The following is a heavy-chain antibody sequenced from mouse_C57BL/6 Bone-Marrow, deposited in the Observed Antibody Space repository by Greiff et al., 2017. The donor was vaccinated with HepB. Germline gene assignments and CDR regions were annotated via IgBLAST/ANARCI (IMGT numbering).Heavy chain of an antibody. V-gene: IGHV1-69*01. Sequence: QVQLQQPGAELVMPGASVKLSCKASGYTFTSYWMHWVKQRPGQGLEWIGEIDPSASYTNYNQKFKGKSTLPVDKSSSTAYMQLSSLTSEDSAVYYCANVHYYGSSSSYWYFDVWGTGTTVTVSS. CDR2: IDPSASYT. D-gene: IGHD1-1*01. CDR1: GYTFTSYW. CDR3: ANVHYYGSSSSYWYFDV. J-gene: IGHJ1*03.